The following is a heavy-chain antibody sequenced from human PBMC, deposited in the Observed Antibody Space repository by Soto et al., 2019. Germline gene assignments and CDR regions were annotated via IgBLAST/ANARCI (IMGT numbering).Heavy chain of an antibody. V-gene: IGHV4-4*07. CDR2: IYTSGST. Sequence: PSETLSLTCTVSGGSISSYCWSWIRQPAGKGLEWIGRIYTSGSTNYNPSLKSRVTMSVDTSKNQFSLKLSSVTAADTAVYYCARLTETEGNWNYPYYFDYWGQGTLVTVSS. CDR1: GGSISSYC. CDR3: ARLTETEGNWNYPYYFDY. D-gene: IGHD1-7*01. J-gene: IGHJ4*02.